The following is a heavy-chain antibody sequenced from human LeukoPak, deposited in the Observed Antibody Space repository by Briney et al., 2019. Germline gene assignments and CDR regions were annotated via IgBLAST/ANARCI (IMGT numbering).Heavy chain of an antibody. V-gene: IGHV3-53*01. CDR1: GFTVSSNY. CDR2: IYSGGTT. D-gene: IGHD2-8*01. Sequence: GGSLRLSCAASGFTVSSNYMSWVRQAPGNGLEWVSGIYSGGTTYYADSVKARFFISRDNSKNTLYLQMNSLRAEDTSVYYCARQWPFDYWGQGTMVTVSS. J-gene: IGHJ4*02. CDR3: ARQWPFDY.